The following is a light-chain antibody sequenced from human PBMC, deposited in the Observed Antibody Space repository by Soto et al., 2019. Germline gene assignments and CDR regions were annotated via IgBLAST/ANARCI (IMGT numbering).Light chain of an antibody. CDR3: QQYDSLPLT. J-gene: IGKJ4*01. CDR1: HDISDY. CDR2: DAS. Sequence: DIQMTQSPSSRSASVGDRVTITCQASHDISDYLNWYQQKPGKAPKLLIYDASNLETGVPSRFSGSGSGTHFTFTISSLQPEDIATYSCQQYDSLPLTFGGGTKVDIK. V-gene: IGKV1-33*01.